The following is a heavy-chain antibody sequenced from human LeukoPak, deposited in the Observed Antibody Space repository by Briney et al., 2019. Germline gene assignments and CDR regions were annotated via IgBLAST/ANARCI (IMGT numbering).Heavy chain of an antibody. CDR1: GVTFSVYA. D-gene: IGHD6-25*01. CDR2: ISNDGNNE. CDR3: AREKKPRLGDY. V-gene: IGHV3-30-3*01. J-gene: IGHJ4*02. Sequence: PGRSLRLSCVVSGVTFSVYAMHWGCHAPRKGLQSVALISNDGNNEYCPASVEARFTISRDNSKNTLYLQMNSLRGEDTAVYYCAREKKPRLGDYWGQGILVTVSS.